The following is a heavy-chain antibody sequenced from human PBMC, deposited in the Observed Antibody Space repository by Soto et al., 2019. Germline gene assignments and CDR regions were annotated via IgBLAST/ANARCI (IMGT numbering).Heavy chain of an antibody. J-gene: IGHJ5*02. CDR1: GGTFSNYA. Sequence: QVQLLQSGAEVKKPGSSVKVSCKASGGTFSNYAITWVRQAPGQGLEWLGRIIPIFGSTNFAQKFQGRVTLTADESTTTVYMELSSLRSDDTVVYYCEKDGGKDGYFGNWFDPWGQGTLVTVSS. V-gene: IGHV1-69*15. CDR2: IIPIFGST. CDR3: EKDGGKDGYFGNWFDP. D-gene: IGHD5-18*01.